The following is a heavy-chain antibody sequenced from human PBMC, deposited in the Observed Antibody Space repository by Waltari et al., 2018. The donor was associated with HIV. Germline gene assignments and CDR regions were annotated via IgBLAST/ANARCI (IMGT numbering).Heavy chain of an antibody. CDR3: SRETFVRGFDY. J-gene: IGHJ4*02. Sequence: DAHLVESGGGSVKPGQSLRLSCSTSGFILIDYTISWFRQAPGKELRGVGVDRNKIYHGTIEYAASVEGRFTISKDDSKSVVHLQMNSLQIDDTGIYFCSRETFVRGFDYWGQGTLVTVSS. D-gene: IGHD3-10*01. V-gene: IGHV3-49*05. CDR1: GFILIDYT. CDR2: DRNKIYHGTI.